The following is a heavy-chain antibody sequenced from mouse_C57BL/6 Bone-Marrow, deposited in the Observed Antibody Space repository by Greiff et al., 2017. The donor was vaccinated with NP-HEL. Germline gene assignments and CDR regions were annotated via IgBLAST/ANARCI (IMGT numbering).Heavy chain of an antibody. J-gene: IGHJ4*01. CDR3: ARSYYGSSPYYYAMDY. CDR1: GYTFTSYW. Sequence: QVQLKQPGAELVRPGSSVKLSCKASGYTFTSYWMDWVKQRPGQGLEWIGNIYPSDSETHYNQKFKDKATLTVDKSSSTAYMQLSSLTSEDSAVYYCARSYYGSSPYYYAMDYWGQGTSVTVSS. V-gene: IGHV1-61*01. CDR2: IYPSDSET. D-gene: IGHD1-1*01.